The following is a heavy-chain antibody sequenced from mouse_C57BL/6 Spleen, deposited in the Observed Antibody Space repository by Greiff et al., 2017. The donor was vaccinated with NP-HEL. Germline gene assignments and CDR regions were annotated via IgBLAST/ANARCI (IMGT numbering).Heavy chain of an antibody. J-gene: IGHJ2*01. CDR3: ARLPTGKGDY. D-gene: IGHD4-1*01. CDR2: IDPSDSYT. Sequence: QVQLQQPGAELVRPGTSVKLSCKASGYTFTSYWMHWVKQRPGQGLEWIGVIDPSDSYTNYNQKFKGKATLTVDTSSSTAYMQLSSRTSEDSAVYYCARLPTGKGDYWGQGTTLTVSS. CDR1: GYTFTSYW. V-gene: IGHV1-59*01.